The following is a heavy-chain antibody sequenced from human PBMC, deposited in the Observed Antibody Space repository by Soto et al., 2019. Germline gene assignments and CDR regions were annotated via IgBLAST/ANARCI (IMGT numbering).Heavy chain of an antibody. Sequence: QVQLVESGGGVVQPGRSLRLSCAASGFTFSSYGMHWVRQAPGKGLEWVAVIWYDGSNKYYADSVKGRFTISRDNSKNTLYLQMNSLRVEDTAVYYCARDRYYDSSGSLGWFDPWGQGTLVTVSS. CDR3: ARDRYYDSSGSLGWFDP. CDR2: IWYDGSNK. D-gene: IGHD3-22*01. V-gene: IGHV3-33*01. CDR1: GFTFSSYG. J-gene: IGHJ5*02.